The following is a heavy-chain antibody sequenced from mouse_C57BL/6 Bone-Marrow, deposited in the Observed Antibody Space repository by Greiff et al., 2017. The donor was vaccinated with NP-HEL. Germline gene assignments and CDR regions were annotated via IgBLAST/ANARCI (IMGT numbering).Heavy chain of an antibody. V-gene: IGHV1-64*01. CDR2: IHPNSGST. J-gene: IGHJ1*03. Sequence: QVQLKQPGAELVKPGASVKLSCKASGYTFTSYWMHWVKQRPGQGLEWIGMIHPNSGSTNYNEKFKSKATLTVDKSSSTAYMQLSSLTSEDSAVYYCASDYYGQRGYWYFDVWGTGTTVTVSS. CDR1: GYTFTSYW. D-gene: IGHD1-1*01. CDR3: ASDYYGQRGYWYFDV.